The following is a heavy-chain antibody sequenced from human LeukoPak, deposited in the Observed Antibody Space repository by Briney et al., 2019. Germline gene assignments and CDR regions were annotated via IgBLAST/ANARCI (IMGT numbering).Heavy chain of an antibody. CDR3: AKDLEMALDY. V-gene: IGHV3-30*04. CDR1: AFTFSTYA. D-gene: IGHD5-24*01. Sequence: PARSLTLCCSASAFTFSTYARHWGRQAPGKGLEWVTVMSYDGSNKCYKDSGKGRLTISRANSKNTLYLQRTRLRAAATALCYCAKDLEMALDYWGEGTLVTVSP. J-gene: IGHJ4*02. CDR2: MSYDGSNK.